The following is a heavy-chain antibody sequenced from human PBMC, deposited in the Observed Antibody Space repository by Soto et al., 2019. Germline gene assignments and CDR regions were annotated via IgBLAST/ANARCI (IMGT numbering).Heavy chain of an antibody. CDR2: IIPIFGTA. V-gene: IGHV1-69*06. J-gene: IGHJ4*02. D-gene: IGHD3-3*01. CDR3: ARASTYYDFWSGYCPQGDYFDY. Sequence: ASVKVSCKASGGTFSSYAISWVRQAPGQGLEWMGGIIPIFGTANYAQKFQGRVTITADKSTSTAYMELSSLRSEDTAVYYCARASTYYDFWSGYCPQGDYFDYWGQGTLVTVSS. CDR1: GGTFSSYA.